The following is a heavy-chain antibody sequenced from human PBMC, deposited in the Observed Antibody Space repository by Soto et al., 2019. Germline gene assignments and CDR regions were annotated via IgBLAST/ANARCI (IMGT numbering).Heavy chain of an antibody. CDR3: AHSLRYFDWFDY. CDR2: IYWNDDK. CDR1: GFSLSTSGVG. J-gene: IGHJ4*02. Sequence: QITLKESGPPRVKPTQTLTLTCTFSGFSLSTSGVGVGWIRQPPGKALEWLALIYWNDDKRYSPSLKSKLTITMDTSKIQVVHTMTNMDPGDTATYYCAHSLRYFDWFDYWGQGTLVTVSS. D-gene: IGHD3-9*01. V-gene: IGHV2-5*01.